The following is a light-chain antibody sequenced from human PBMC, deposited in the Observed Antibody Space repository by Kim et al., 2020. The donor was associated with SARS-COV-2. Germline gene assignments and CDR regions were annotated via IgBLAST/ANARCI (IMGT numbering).Light chain of an antibody. V-gene: IGKV4-1*01. CDR1: QSVLYSSNNKNY. CDR3: QQYYNTPLT. CDR2: WAS. J-gene: IGKJ4*01. Sequence: ATINCQSSQSVLYSSNNKNYLTWYQQKPGQPPKLLIYWASTRESGVHDRFSGSGSGTDFTLTISSLQAEDVAVYYCQQYYNTPLTFGGGTKVDIK.